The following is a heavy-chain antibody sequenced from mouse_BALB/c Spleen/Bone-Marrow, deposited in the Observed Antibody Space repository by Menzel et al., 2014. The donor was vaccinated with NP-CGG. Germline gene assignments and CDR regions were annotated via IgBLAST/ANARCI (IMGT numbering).Heavy chain of an antibody. Sequence: VQPKQSGAELVKPGASVKLSCTASGFNIKDTYMHWVKQRPEQGLEWIGRIDPANGNTKYDPKFQGKATITADTSSNTAYLQLSSLTSEDTAVYYCARWEYYAMDYWGQGTSVTVFS. CDR1: GFNIKDTY. D-gene: IGHD4-1*01. CDR2: IDPANGNT. V-gene: IGHV14-3*02. J-gene: IGHJ4*01. CDR3: ARWEYYAMDY.